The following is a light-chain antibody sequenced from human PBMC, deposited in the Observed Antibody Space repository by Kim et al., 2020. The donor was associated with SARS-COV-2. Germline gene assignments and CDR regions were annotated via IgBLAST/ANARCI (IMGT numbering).Light chain of an antibody. J-gene: IGLJ3*02. Sequence: ALGQTVRLTGQGDSLRKYYATWYQQRPGQAPTLVLYGKYDRPSGIPDRFSGSASGNTASLTITGAQAEDEGDYYCSSRDSTGDHVVFGGGTQLTVL. CDR3: SSRDSTGDHVV. CDR1: SLRKYY. V-gene: IGLV3-19*01. CDR2: GKY.